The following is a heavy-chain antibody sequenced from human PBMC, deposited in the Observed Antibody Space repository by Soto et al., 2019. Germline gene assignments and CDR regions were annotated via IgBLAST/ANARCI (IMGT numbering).Heavy chain of an antibody. CDR2: IIPIFGTA. Sequence: QVQLVQSGAEVKKPGSSVKVSCKASGGTVSSYAISWVRQAPGQGLEWMGGIIPIFGTANYAQKFQGRVTITADESTSTAYMDLSRMRSEDTGVYYCARDRSPRDGKQLLCGGLGDYWGQGTLVTVSS. CDR1: GGTVSSYA. CDR3: ARDRSPRDGKQLLCGGLGDY. V-gene: IGHV1-69*12. D-gene: IGHD3-16*01. J-gene: IGHJ4*02.